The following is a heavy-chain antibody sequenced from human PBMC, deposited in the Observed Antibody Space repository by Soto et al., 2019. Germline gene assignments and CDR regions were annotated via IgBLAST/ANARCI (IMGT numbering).Heavy chain of an antibody. D-gene: IGHD6-19*01. J-gene: IGHJ4*02. CDR3: ARASNCWYYDY. CDR2: ISYDGSNK. CDR1: GFTFSSYA. Sequence: QVQLVESGGGVVQPGSSLRLSCAASGFTFSSYAMHWVRQAPGKGLEWVAVISYDGSNKYYADSVKGRFTISRDNSKNTLYLQMNSRRAEDTAVYYCARASNCWYYDYGGQGTLVTVSS. V-gene: IGHV3-30-3*01.